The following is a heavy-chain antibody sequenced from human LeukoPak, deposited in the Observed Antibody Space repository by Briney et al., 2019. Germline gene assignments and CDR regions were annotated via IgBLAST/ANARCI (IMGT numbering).Heavy chain of an antibody. CDR3: ARVRSSGWSTLFDY. Sequence: SETLSLTCTVSGGSISTYYGNWIRQAPGKGLEWIGYISYSGSTNYNPSLKSRVTISVDTSKNQFSLRLSSVTAADTAVYYCARVRSSGWSTLFDYWGQGTLVTVSS. CDR2: ISYSGST. D-gene: IGHD6-19*01. J-gene: IGHJ4*02. V-gene: IGHV4-59*01. CDR1: GGSISTYY.